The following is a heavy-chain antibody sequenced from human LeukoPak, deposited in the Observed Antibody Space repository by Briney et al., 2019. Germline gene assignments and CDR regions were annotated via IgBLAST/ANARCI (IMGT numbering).Heavy chain of an antibody. CDR1: GFSISSFNW. V-gene: IGHV4-28*03. CDR2: IFYHGST. Sequence: PSETLSLTCAVSGFSISSFNWWGWIRQPPGKGLEWIGYIFYHGSTYYNPSLKSRLTMSVDTSKNQFSLKLSSVTAADTAVYYCARVVGNYFDYWGQGTLVTVSS. J-gene: IGHJ4*02. CDR3: ARVVGNYFDY.